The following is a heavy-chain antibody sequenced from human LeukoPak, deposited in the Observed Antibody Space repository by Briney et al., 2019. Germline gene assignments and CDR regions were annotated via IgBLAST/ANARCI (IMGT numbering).Heavy chain of an antibody. CDR1: GGTLSSYA. Sequence: AASVKVSCKASGGTLSSYAISWVRQAPGQGLEWMGGIIPIFGTANYAQKFQGRVTITADESTSTAYMELSSLRSEDTAVYYCAREESRGGWYAGWFDPWGQGTLVTVSS. CDR3: AREESRGGWYAGWFDP. J-gene: IGHJ5*02. D-gene: IGHD6-19*01. CDR2: IIPIFGTA. V-gene: IGHV1-69*13.